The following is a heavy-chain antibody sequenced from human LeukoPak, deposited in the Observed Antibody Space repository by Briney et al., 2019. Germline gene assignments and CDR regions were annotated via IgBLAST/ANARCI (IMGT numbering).Heavy chain of an antibody. CDR2: ISYDGSSK. Sequence: GGSLRLSCAASGFTFSSYAMHWVRQAPGKGLEWVAVISYDGSSKYYADSVKGRFTISRDNSRNTLYLQMNSLRAEDTAVYYCARDGGYYVDYWGQGTLVTVSS. V-gene: IGHV3-30-3*01. D-gene: IGHD3-3*01. J-gene: IGHJ4*02. CDR1: GFTFSSYA. CDR3: ARDGGYYVDY.